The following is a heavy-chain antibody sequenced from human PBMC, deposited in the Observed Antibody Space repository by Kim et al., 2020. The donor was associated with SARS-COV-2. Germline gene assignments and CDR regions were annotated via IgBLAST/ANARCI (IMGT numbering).Heavy chain of an antibody. CDR1: GFTFSSYD. CDR2: IGTAGDT. V-gene: IGHV3-13*01. J-gene: IGHJ6*02. Sequence: GGSLRLSCAASGFTFSSYDMHWVRQATGKGLEWVSAIGTAGDTYYPGSVKGRFTISRENAKNSLYLQMNSLRAGDTAVYYCARGGRKAELVGGELYYYYYGMDVWGQGTTVTVSS. CDR3: ARGGRKAELVGGELYYYYYGMDV. D-gene: IGHD1-26*01.